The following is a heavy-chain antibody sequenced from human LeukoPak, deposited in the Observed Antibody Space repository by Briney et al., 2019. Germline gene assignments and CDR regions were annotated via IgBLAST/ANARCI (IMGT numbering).Heavy chain of an antibody. CDR2: INPNSGGT. J-gene: IGHJ4*02. V-gene: IGHV1-2*02. Sequence: ASVKVSCKASGYTFTGYYMHWVRQAPGQGLEWMGWINPNSGGTNYAENFQGRVTMTRDTSISTAYMELRRLTSDDTALYYCARGGSNSSWYSYFDLWGQGTLVTVSS. D-gene: IGHD3-16*01. CDR1: GYTFTGYY. CDR3: ARGGSNSSWYSYFDL.